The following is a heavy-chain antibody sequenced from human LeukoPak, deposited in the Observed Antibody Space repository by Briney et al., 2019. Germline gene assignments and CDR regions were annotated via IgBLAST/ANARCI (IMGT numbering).Heavy chain of an antibody. CDR2: IYYSGST. CDR1: GGSISSNNYN. CDR3: ASWYYYGSGSPFFDY. D-gene: IGHD3-10*01. J-gene: IGHJ4*02. Sequence: PSETLSLTCTVSGGSISSNNYNWGWIRQPPGKGREWIGSIYYSGSTFYHPSLKSRVTISIDTSKNQFSLRLSSVTAADTAVYYCASWYYYGSGSPFFDYWGQGTLVTVSS. V-gene: IGHV4-39*01.